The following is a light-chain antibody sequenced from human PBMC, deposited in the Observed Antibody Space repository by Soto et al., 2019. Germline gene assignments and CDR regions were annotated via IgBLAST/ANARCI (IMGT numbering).Light chain of an antibody. Sequence: QSALTQPASVSGSPGQSITISCTGTSSDVGGYNSVSWYQQHPGKAPKLMIYDVSNRPSGVSNRFSGSKSGNTASLTISGLQAEDEADYLCSSYTSSSTYVFGTGTKFTVL. CDR1: SSDVGGYNS. J-gene: IGLJ1*01. CDR2: DVS. CDR3: SSYTSSSTYV. V-gene: IGLV2-14*01.